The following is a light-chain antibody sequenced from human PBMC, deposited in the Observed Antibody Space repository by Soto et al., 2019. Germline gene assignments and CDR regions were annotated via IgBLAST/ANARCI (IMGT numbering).Light chain of an antibody. CDR3: SSYTGSSTVV. CDR1: SSDVGGYNY. J-gene: IGLJ2*01. CDR2: EVS. Sequence: QSALTQPASVSGSPGQSITISCTGTSSDVGGYNYVSWYQQHPGKAPKLMIYEVSNRPSGVSNRFSGSKSGNTASLTISGLQAEDEAEYSCSSYTGSSTVVFGGGTQLTVL. V-gene: IGLV2-14*01.